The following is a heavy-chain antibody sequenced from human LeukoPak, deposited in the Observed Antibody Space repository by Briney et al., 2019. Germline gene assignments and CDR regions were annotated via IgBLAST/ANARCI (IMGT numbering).Heavy chain of an antibody. Sequence: GRSLRLSCAASRFTLSNAWMSWVRQPPRKGLEWVGRIKSKTERGTTKYAAPVKGRSTSSRDDSKNTMYLQMNSVKTEDTAVYYCTTEYCSGGSCYSGYYYYYYMDVWSKGTTVTVSS. CDR3: TTEYCSGGSCYSGYYYYYYMDV. J-gene: IGHJ6*03. V-gene: IGHV3-15*01. CDR2: IKSKTERGTT. D-gene: IGHD2-15*01. CDR1: RFTLSNAW.